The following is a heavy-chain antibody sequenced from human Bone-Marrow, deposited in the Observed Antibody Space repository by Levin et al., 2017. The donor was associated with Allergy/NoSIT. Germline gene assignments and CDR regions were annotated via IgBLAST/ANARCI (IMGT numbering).Heavy chain of an antibody. CDR2: MSGQAYGGTT. CDR3: ARQSQPPTYSSGSRNFDY. CDR1: GFTFSDYT. Sequence: GGSLRLSCTGSGFTFSDYTLSWFRQVPGKGMEWVGFMSGQAYGGTTQYAASVKGRFAISREDSKSIAYLQMNRLTSEDTAMYYCARQSQPPTYSSGSRNFDYWGQGTLVTVSS. D-gene: IGHD5-18*01. J-gene: IGHJ4*02. V-gene: IGHV3-49*03.